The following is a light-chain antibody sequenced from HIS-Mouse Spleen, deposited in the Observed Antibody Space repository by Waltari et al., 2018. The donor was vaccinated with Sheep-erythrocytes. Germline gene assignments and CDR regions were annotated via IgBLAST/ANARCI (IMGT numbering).Light chain of an antibody. J-gene: IGLJ2*01. Sequence: SYELTQPPSVSVSPGQTASITCPGAQLGDKSACLYQPKPGHSPVLVIYQDSKRPSGIPGRFSGSNSGNTATLTISGTQAMDEADYYCQAWDSSTVVFGGGTKLTVL. CDR1: QLGDKS. CDR3: QAWDSSTVV. V-gene: IGLV3-1*01. CDR2: QDS.